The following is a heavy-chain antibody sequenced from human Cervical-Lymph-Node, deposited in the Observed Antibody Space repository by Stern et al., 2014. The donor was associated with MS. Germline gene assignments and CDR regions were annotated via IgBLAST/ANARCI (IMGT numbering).Heavy chain of an antibody. CDR1: GYTFTSYG. J-gene: IGHJ6*02. CDR3: ARGVPVQLEVWYYYYGMDV. Sequence: QVQLVQSGAEVKKPGASVKVSCKASGYTFTSYGISWVRQAPGQGLECMGWISAYTGNTNYAQKLQGRVTMTTDTSTSTAYMELRSLRSDDTAVYYCARGVPVQLEVWYYYYGMDVWGQGTTVTVSS. V-gene: IGHV1-18*01. D-gene: IGHD1-1*01. CDR2: ISAYTGNT.